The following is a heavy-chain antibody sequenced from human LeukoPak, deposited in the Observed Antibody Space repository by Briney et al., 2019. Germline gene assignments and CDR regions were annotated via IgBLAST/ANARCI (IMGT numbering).Heavy chain of an antibody. CDR1: GFTVSSNY. Sequence: GGSLRLSCAASGFTVSSNYMNWVRQAPGKGLEWVSVIYSGGSTYYADSVKGRFTISRDNSKNTLYLQMNSLRAEGTAVYYCARDWGRVPDAFDIWGQGTMVTVSS. CDR3: ARDWGRVPDAFDI. V-gene: IGHV3-53*01. J-gene: IGHJ3*02. CDR2: IYSGGST. D-gene: IGHD7-27*01.